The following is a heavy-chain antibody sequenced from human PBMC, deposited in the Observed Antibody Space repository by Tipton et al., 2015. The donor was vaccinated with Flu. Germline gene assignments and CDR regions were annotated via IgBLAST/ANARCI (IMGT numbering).Heavy chain of an antibody. CDR1: GGSISSYY. J-gene: IGHJ1*01. CDR2: TYTSGST. D-gene: IGHD6-19*01. Sequence: TLSLTCTVSGGSISSYYWTWIRQPAGKGLEWIGRTYTSGSTKYNPSLKSRVTMSVDTSKNQFSLKLSSVTAADTAVYYCAREKDSSGSEYFQHWGQGTHVTVSS. CDR3: AREKDSSGSEYFQH. V-gene: IGHV4-4*07.